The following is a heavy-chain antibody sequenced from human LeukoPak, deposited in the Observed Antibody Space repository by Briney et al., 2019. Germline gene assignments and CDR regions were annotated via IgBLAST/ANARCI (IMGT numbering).Heavy chain of an antibody. V-gene: IGHV3-48*04. D-gene: IGHD1-26*01. CDR1: GFTFSSYS. J-gene: IGHJ4*02. CDR2: ISSSSTI. Sequence: GGSLRLSCAASGFTFSSYSMNWVRQAPGKGLEWVSYISSSSTIYYADSVKGRFTISRDNAKNSLYLQMNSLRAEDTAVYYCAKDLGFVVGATSWSTDYWGQGTLVTVSS. CDR3: AKDLGFVVGATSWSTDY.